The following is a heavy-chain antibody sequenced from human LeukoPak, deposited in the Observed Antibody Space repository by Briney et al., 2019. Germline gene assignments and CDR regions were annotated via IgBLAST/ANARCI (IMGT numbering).Heavy chain of an antibody. J-gene: IGHJ4*02. CDR3: AREGNIVVVPAAISSAPFDY. CDR1: GGSIGSSNYY. CDR2: IYYSGST. V-gene: IGHV4-39*07. Sequence: SETLSLTCTVSGGSIGSSNYYWGWIRQPPGKGLEWIGSIYYSGSTYYNPSLKSRVTISVDTSKNQFSLKLSSVAAADTAVYYCAREGNIVVVPAAISSAPFDYWGQGTLVTVSS. D-gene: IGHD2-2*01.